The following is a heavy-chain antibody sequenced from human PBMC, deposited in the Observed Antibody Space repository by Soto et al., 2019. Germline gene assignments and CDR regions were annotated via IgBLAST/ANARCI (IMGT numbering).Heavy chain of an antibody. CDR3: ARSFPSVDYVSGSYLVGIRLDS. J-gene: IGHJ5*01. CDR1: GGNLSSYW. V-gene: IGHV3-74*01. Sequence: LTLSGAAAGGNLSSYWRHRFRQAPEKGLVWVSRINSGGSSTSYADSVKGRFTTSRVNGKNALYLQMDSLSAEDTVVYYCARSFPSVDYVSGSYLVGIRLDSWCQGPLVPVSP. D-gene: IGHD3-16*02. CDR2: INSGGSST.